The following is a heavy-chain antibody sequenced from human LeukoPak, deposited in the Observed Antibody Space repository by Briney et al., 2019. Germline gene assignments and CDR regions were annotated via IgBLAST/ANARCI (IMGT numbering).Heavy chain of an antibody. Sequence: SETLSLTCTVSGGSISSYYWRWIRQPPGKGLEWIGYIYYSGSTNYNPSLKGRVTISVDTSKNQFSLKLSSVTAADTAVYYCARGPSRGGEHFDYWGQGTLVTVSS. V-gene: IGHV4-59*01. CDR3: ARGPSRGGEHFDY. D-gene: IGHD1-26*01. CDR2: IYYSGST. CDR1: GGSISSYY. J-gene: IGHJ4*02.